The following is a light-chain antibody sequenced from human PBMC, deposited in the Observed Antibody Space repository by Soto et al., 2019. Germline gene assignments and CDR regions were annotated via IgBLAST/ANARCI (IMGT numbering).Light chain of an antibody. V-gene: IGKV1-8*01. CDR2: AAS. J-gene: IGKJ1*01. Sequence: IQMTQSPSSLSASTGDRVTITCRASQGISSYLAWYQQKPGKAPKLLIYAASTLQSGVPSRFSGSGPGTDFTLTISCLQSEDFATYYCQQYYSYPRTFGQGTKVDI. CDR1: QGISSY. CDR3: QQYYSYPRT.